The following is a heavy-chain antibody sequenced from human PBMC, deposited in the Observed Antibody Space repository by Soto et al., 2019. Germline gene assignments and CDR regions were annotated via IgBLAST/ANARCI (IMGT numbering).Heavy chain of an antibody. CDR3: ARGYKGLTYYYYDCMDV. Sequence: QVQLQESGPGLVKPSQTLSLTCTVSGGSISSGGYYWSWIRQHPGKGLEWIGYIYYSGSTYYNPSLKSRVTLSVDTSKNPFSLQLSSVTAADTAVYYCARGYKGLTYYYYDCMDVWGKGTTVTVSS. D-gene: IGHD1-1*01. V-gene: IGHV4-31*03. CDR1: GGSISSGGYY. CDR2: IYYSGST. J-gene: IGHJ6*03.